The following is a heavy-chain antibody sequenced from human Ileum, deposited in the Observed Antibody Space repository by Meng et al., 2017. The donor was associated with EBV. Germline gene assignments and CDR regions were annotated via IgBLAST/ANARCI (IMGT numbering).Heavy chain of an antibody. D-gene: IGHD2-8*01. J-gene: IGHJ4*02. V-gene: IGHV3-74*01. CDR3: VRDSPHANFDY. CDR2: IDNDGTTT. CDR1: GFSFSSYW. Sequence: EGRLVGSGGGLVQPGGSLRLSCAASGFSFSSYWMHWVRQAPGKGLVWVSHIDNDGTTTNYADSVKGRFTVSRDNAKSTLDLQMNSLRVDDTGVYFCVRDSPHANFDYWGQGALVTVSS.